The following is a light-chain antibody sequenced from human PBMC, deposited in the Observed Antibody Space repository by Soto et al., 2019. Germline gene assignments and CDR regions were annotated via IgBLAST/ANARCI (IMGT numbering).Light chain of an antibody. CDR1: QSVSLS. CDR3: QQYHIWPSWT. Sequence: EIVLTQSPATLSVSLGDSATLSCRASQSVSLSLAWYQMRPGQPPRLLIYGASTRATDIPARFSGSGSGTDFTLTISSLQSEEFAVYFCQQYHIWPSWTFGRGTKVELK. J-gene: IGKJ1*01. CDR2: GAS. V-gene: IGKV3-15*01.